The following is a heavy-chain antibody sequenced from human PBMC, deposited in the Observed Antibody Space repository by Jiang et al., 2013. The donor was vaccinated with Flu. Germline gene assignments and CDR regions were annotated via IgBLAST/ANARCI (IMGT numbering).Heavy chain of an antibody. CDR2: INTNTGNP. CDR1: GYTFTSYA. Sequence: SVKVSCKASGYTFTSYAMNWVRQAPGQGLERMGWINTNTGNPTYAQGFTGRFVFSLDTSVSTAYLQISSLKAEDTAVYYCARPLGYCSSTSCYADAFDIWGQGTMVTVSS. V-gene: IGHV7-4-1*02. J-gene: IGHJ3*02. D-gene: IGHD2-2*01. CDR3: ARPLGYCSSTSCYADAFDI.